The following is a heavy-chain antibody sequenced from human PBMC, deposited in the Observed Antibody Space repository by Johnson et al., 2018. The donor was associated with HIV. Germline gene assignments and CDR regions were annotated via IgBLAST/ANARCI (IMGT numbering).Heavy chain of an antibody. D-gene: IGHD2-15*01. CDR2: IKTKTEGGTT. J-gene: IGHJ3*02. Sequence: MLLVESGGGVVQFGRSLRLSCEASGFTFSSYGMHWVRQAPGRGLEWLGRIKTKTEGGTTDYAAPVKGRFTISRDDSINTVYLQMNSLKSEDMAVYYCTTGDCSGGSCHAFDIWGQGTMVTVSS. CDR3: TTGDCSGGSCHAFDI. CDR1: GFTFSSYG. V-gene: IGHV3-15*01.